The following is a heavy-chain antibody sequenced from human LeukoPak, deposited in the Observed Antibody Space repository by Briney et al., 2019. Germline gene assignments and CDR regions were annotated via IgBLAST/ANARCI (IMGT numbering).Heavy chain of an antibody. D-gene: IGHD3-16*01. CDR2: ISNNGGYT. CDR3: AKDPSWGRPQLAHFDY. Sequence: GSLRLSCAASGFTFSSSAMSWVRQAPGKGLEWVSAISNNGGYTYYADSVQGRFTVSRDNSKSTLCLQMNSLRAEDTAVYYCAKDPSWGRPQLAHFDYWGQGTLVTVSS. J-gene: IGHJ4*02. V-gene: IGHV3-23*01. CDR1: GFTFSSSA.